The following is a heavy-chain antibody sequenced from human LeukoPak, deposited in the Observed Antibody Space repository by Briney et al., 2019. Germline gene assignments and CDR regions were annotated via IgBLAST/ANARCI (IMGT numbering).Heavy chain of an antibody. CDR3: AGPPFGGGGNYYSMDV. J-gene: IGHJ6*02. Sequence: SETLSLTCTVSGGSISSYYWSWIRQPPGKGLEWIGYIYYSGSTKYNPSLKSRVTISVDTSKNQFSLKLSSVTAADTAVYYCAGPPFGGGGNYYSMDVWGQGTTVTVSS. V-gene: IGHV4-59*08. CDR1: GGSISSYY. D-gene: IGHD3-10*01. CDR2: IYYSGST.